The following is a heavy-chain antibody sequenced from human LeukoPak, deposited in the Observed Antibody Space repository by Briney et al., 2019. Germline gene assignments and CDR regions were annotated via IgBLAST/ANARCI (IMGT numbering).Heavy chain of an antibody. CDR1: GFTFSDYS. D-gene: IGHD3-10*01. CDR2: IYSDGST. J-gene: IGHJ4*02. CDR3: ASMVRGVISRTYFDN. Sequence: EGSLRLSCATSGFTFSDYSMNWVRQAPGKGLEWVSVIYSDGSTYYANSVKGRFTISRDNSKNTLYLQMNSLRAEDTAVYYCASMVRGVISRTYFDNWGQGTLVTVSS. V-gene: IGHV3-53*01.